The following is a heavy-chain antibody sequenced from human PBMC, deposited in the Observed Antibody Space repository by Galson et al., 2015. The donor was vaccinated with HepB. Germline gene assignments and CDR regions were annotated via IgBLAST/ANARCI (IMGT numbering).Heavy chain of an antibody. CDR1: GYTFTSYA. V-gene: IGHV1-3*01. CDR3: ARESTPRSGWYYYYYGMDV. J-gene: IGHJ6*02. D-gene: IGHD6-19*01. Sequence: SVKVSCKASGYTFTSYAMHWVRQAPGQRLEWMGWINAGNGNTKYSQKFQGRVTITRDTSASTAYMELSSLRSEDTAVYYCARESTPRSGWYYYYYGMDVWGQGTTVTVSS. CDR2: INAGNGNT.